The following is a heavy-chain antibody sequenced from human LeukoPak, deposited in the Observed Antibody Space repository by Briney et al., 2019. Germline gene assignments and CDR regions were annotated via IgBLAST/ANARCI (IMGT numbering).Heavy chain of an antibody. V-gene: IGHV3-21*01. Sequence: PGGSLRLSCVASGFTFNTYTMIWVRQTPRKGLECVSSIISSGDSMYYADSVKGRFTISRDNSKKSLHLQMNSLRAEDTAVYYCAVNSGHDRVGGYWGQGILVTVSP. CDR2: IISSGDSM. CDR3: AVNSGHDRVGGY. CDR1: GFTFNTYT. J-gene: IGHJ4*02. D-gene: IGHD5-12*01.